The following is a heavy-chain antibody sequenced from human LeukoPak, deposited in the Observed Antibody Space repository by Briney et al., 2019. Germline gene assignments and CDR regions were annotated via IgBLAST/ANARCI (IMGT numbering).Heavy chain of an antibody. D-gene: IGHD4-11*01. J-gene: IGHJ4*01. CDR1: GDTFSSYA. Sequence: SVKVSCKASGDTFSSYAISWVRQAPGQGLEWVGRIIPFLNISNYAQNFEGKVTIDADRSTNTAYMELTSLTFEDTAVYYCAADDYSAGSYFLYFFDYWGHGTLITVSS. CDR3: AADDYSAGSYFLYFFDY. V-gene: IGHV1-69*04. CDR2: IIPFLNIS.